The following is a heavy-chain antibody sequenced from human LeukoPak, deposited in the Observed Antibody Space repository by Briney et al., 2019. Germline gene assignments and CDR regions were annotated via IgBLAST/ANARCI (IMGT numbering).Heavy chain of an antibody. Sequence: GGSLRLSCAASGFTFSNAWMSWVRQAPGKGLEWVGRIKSKTDGGTTDYAAPVEGRFTLSRDDSKNMLYLQMNSLKTEDTAVYYCSGPGAYSSSSVIDYWGQGTLVTVSS. J-gene: IGHJ4*02. CDR2: IKSKTDGGTT. CDR1: GFTFSNAW. D-gene: IGHD6-6*01. V-gene: IGHV3-15*01. CDR3: SGPGAYSSSSVIDY.